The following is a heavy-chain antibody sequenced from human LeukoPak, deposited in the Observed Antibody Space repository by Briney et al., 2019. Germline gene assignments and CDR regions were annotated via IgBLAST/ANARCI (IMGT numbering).Heavy chain of an antibody. J-gene: IGHJ6*03. CDR2: INHSGST. CDR3: ARGFGYYYGSGSYRYYHYYYMDV. Sequence: SETLSLTCAVYGGSFSGYYWSWIRQPLGKGLEWIGEINHSGSTNYNPSLKSRVTISVDTSKNQFSLKLSSVTAADAAVYYCARGFGYYYGSGSYRYYHYYYMDVWGKGTTVTVSS. D-gene: IGHD3-10*01. CDR1: GGSFSGYY. V-gene: IGHV4-34*01.